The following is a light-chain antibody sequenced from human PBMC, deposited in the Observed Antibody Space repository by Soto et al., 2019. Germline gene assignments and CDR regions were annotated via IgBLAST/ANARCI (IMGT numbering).Light chain of an antibody. V-gene: IGKV3-20*01. CDR2: GAS. CDR3: QQYGSSRT. CDR1: QSVSSSY. J-gene: IGKJ1*01. Sequence: ELVLTQSPGTLSLSPGERATLSCRASQSVSSSYLASYQQKPGQAPRLLIYGASSRATGIPDRFSGSGSGTDFTLTSTRLEPEDFAVYYCQQYGSSRTFGQGTKVEIK.